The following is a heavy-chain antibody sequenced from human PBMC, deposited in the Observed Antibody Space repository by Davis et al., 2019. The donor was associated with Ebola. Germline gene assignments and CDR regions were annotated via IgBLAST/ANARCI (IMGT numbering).Heavy chain of an antibody. CDR3: ARVPFLDGTDAFDY. CDR2: INPNSGGT. CDR1: GYTFTGYY. V-gene: IGHV1-2*02. Sequence: ASVKVSCKASGYTFTGYYMHWVRQAPGQGLEWMGWINPNSGGTNYAQKFQGRVTMTRDTSISTAYMELSRLRSDDTAVYYCARVPFLDGTDAFDYWGQGTLVTVSS. J-gene: IGHJ4*02. D-gene: IGHD6-19*01.